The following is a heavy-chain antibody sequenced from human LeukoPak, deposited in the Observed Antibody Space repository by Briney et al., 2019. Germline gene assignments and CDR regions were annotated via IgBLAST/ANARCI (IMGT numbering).Heavy chain of an antibody. D-gene: IGHD6-19*01. V-gene: IGHV3-30*18. J-gene: IGHJ4*02. Sequence: GGSLRLSCAASGFTFSSYGMHWVRQAPGKGLEWVAVISYDGSNKYYADSVKGRFTISRDNSKNTLYLQMNSLRAEDTAVYYCAKDQIAVAVYYFDYWGQGTLVTVSS. CDR1: GFTFSSYG. CDR3: AKDQIAVAVYYFDY. CDR2: ISYDGSNK.